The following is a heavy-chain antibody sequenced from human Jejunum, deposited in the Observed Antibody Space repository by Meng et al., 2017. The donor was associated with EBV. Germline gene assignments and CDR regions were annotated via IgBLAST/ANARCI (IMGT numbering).Heavy chain of an antibody. CDR2: IFHIGTT. D-gene: IGHD1-26*01. J-gene: IGHJ5*02. CDR3: ARDGGPSGSYAYWFDP. CDR1: GGPIRSRNW. Sequence: QVQLHESGPGLVKPLGHLSRPCAVSGGPIRSRNWGSWGRQPPGKGPEWIGEIFHIGTTNYNPTLKSRVTMSVDKSKNHFSLKLTSVTAADTAVYYCARDGGPSGSYAYWFDPWGQGTLVTVSS. V-gene: IGHV4-4*02.